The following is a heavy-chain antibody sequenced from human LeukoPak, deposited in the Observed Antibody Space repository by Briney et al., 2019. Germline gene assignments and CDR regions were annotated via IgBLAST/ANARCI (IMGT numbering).Heavy chain of an antibody. CDR2: INWNGGST. J-gene: IGHJ4*02. CDR3: AKEVRGGDFDN. V-gene: IGHV3-20*04. CDR1: GFTFDDYG. D-gene: IGHD3-10*01. Sequence: GGSLRLSCAASGFTFDDYGMIWVRQAPGKGLEWVSGINWNGGSTGYADSVKGRFTISRYNAKNSLYLQMNSLRAEDTAVYYCAKEVRGGDFDNWGLGTLVTVSS.